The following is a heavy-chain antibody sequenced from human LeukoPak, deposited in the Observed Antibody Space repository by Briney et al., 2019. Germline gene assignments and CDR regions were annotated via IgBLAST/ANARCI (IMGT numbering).Heavy chain of an antibody. Sequence: PSETLSLTCAVSGGSISSSSYYWSWIRQPPGKGLEWIGEINHSGSTNYNPSLKSRVTISVDTSKNQFSLKLSSVTAADTAVYYCARRGRGYCSGGSCYGWFDPWGQGTLVTVSS. J-gene: IGHJ5*02. CDR3: ARRGRGYCSGGSCYGWFDP. V-gene: IGHV4-39*07. CDR2: INHSGST. D-gene: IGHD2-15*01. CDR1: GGSISSSSYY.